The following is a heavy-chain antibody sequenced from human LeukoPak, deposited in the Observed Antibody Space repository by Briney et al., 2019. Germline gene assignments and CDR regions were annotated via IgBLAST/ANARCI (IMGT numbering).Heavy chain of an antibody. CDR1: ARSFTGYY. CDR3: ARHARQWLVRGMDV. V-gene: IGHV4-59*08. Sequence: SETLSLTCAIFARSFTGYYWSWIRQPPGKGLEWIGYIYYSGRPNYHPPLNSRVTISVDTSKNQFSLKLSSVTAADTAVYYCARHARQWLVRGMDVWGQGTTVTVSS. J-gene: IGHJ6*02. D-gene: IGHD6-19*01. CDR2: IYYSGRP.